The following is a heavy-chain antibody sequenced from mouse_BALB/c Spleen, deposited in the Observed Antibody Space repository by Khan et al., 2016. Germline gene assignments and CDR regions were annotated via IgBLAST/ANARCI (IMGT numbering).Heavy chain of an antibody. V-gene: IGHV14-3*02. CDR1: GFNIKDAY. CDR3: APVAFPDFDY. D-gene: IGHD1-1*01. J-gene: IGHJ2*01. Sequence: VQLKQSGAELVKPGASVKLSCTASGFNIKDAYMHWVRQRPEQGLEWIGRSDPASDNTYYDPKFQDKASITADTSSNTAYLHLSILTSEDAPVYYCAPVAFPDFDYWGQGTTLTVSS. CDR2: SDPASDNT.